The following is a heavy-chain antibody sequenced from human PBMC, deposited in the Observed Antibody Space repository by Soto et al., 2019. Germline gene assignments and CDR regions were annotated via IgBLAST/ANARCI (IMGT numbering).Heavy chain of an antibody. D-gene: IGHD6-19*01. V-gene: IGHV3-7*05. CDR1: GFTFSNYW. Sequence: PGGSLRLSCVASGFTFSNYWMTWVRRAPGKGLEWVANINLYGSAKYYVDSVKGRFTVSRDNVKNSLYLEMNSLRAEDTAVYYCARVVESGYSSGWYRYWGQGTLVTVSS. CDR3: ARVVESGYSSGWYRY. CDR2: INLYGSAK. J-gene: IGHJ4*02.